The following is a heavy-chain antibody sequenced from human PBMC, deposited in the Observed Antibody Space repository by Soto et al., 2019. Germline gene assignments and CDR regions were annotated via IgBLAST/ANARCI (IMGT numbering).Heavy chain of an antibody. J-gene: IGHJ5*02. V-gene: IGHV3-48*02. D-gene: IGHD3-3*01. Sequence: EVQEVESGGGLVQPGGSLRLSCAASGFTFSSNSMNWVRQAPGKGLEWISYISSSSSTIYADSVKGRFTISRDKGKNSLYLQTNSLRDECPARYYWARVIWIGHLASDLWGQGTLVTVSS. CDR1: GFTFSSNS. CDR3: ARVIWIGHLASDL. CDR2: ISSSSSTI.